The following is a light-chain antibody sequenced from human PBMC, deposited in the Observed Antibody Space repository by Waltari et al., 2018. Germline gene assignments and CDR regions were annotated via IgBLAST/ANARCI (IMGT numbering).Light chain of an antibody. J-gene: IGLJ2*01. Sequence: QSALTQPRSVSGSLGQSVTISCTGTSSDVGGYNYVSWYQQHPGKAPKLMIYDVSKRPSGVPDRFSGSKSGNTASLTISGLQAEDEADYYCCSYAGSYPYVVFGGGTKLTVL. CDR1: SSDVGGYNY. V-gene: IGLV2-11*01. CDR2: DVS. CDR3: CSYAGSYPYVV.